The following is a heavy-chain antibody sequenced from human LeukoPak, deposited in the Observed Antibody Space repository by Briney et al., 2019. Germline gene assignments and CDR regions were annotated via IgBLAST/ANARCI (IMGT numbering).Heavy chain of an antibody. J-gene: IGHJ6*02. CDR1: GFTFSSYS. CDR2: ISSSSSYI. Sequence: PGGSLRLSCAASGFTFSSYSMNWVRQAPGKGLEWVSSISSSSSYIYYADSVKGRFTISRDNAKNSLYLQMNSLRAEDTAVCYCARDDYDGPGYYYGMDVWGQGTTVTVSS. D-gene: IGHD4-23*01. V-gene: IGHV3-21*01. CDR3: ARDDYDGPGYYYGMDV.